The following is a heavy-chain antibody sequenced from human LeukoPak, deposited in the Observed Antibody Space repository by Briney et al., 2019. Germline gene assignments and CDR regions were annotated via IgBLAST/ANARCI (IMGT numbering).Heavy chain of an antibody. D-gene: IGHD6-19*01. J-gene: IGHJ5*01. CDR2: IYPADSDT. CDR1: GYTFTMYW. CDR3: ARQRGSGWYDF. V-gene: IGHV5-51*01. Sequence: GESLKISRTGSGYTFTMYWIGWVRQMPGKGLEWMGIIYPADSDTRYSPTVRGQVTISVDKSVNTAYLQWSSLNASDTATYYCARQRGSGWYDFWGQGTLVTVSS.